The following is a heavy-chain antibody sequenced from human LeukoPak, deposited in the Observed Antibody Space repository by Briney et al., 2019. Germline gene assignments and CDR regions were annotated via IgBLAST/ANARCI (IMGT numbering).Heavy chain of an antibody. J-gene: IGHJ3*02. V-gene: IGHV4-34*01. CDR3: ARGPWPFDI. CDR2: INHSGST. Sequence: SETLSLICAVYGGSFSGYYWSWIRQPPGKGLEWIGEINHSGSTNYNPSLKSRVTISVDTSKNQFSLKLSSVTAADTAVYYCARGPWPFDIWGQGTMVTVSS. CDR1: GGSFSGYY.